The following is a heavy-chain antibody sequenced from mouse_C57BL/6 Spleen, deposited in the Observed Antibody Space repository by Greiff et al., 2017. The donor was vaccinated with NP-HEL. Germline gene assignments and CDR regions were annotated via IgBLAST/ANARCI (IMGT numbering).Heavy chain of an antibody. CDR3: ASLVTTVDYFDY. V-gene: IGHV5-9*01. D-gene: IGHD1-1*01. CDR2: ISGGGGNT. J-gene: IGHJ2*01. CDR1: GFTFSSYT. Sequence: EVKLMESGGGLVKPGGSLKLSCAASGFTFSSYTMSWVRQTPEKRLEWVATISGGGGNTYYPDSVKGRFTISRDNAKNTLYLQMSSLRSEDTALYYCASLVTTVDYFDYWGQGTTLTVSS.